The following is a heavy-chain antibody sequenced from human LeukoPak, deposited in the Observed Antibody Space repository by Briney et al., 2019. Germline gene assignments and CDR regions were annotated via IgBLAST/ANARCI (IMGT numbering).Heavy chain of an antibody. Sequence: PGGSLRLSCAVSGFTFSNYWMSWVRQAPGKGLEWVANINQDGSQKYYVDSVKGRFTISRDNAKNSLYLQMNSLRVDDTAVYYCARTPTTWGQGTLVTVSS. CDR2: INQDGSQK. D-gene: IGHD1-14*01. V-gene: IGHV3-7*05. J-gene: IGHJ4*02. CDR3: ARTPTT. CDR1: GFTFSNYW.